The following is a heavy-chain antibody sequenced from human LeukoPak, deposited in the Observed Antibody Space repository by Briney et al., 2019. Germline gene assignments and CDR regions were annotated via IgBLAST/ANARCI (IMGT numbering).Heavy chain of an antibody. Sequence: PGGTLRLSCAASGFTFSTYGMSWVRQAPGKGLAWVSGISGSGDSTYYADSVRGRFTISRDNSKNTLFLQMNNLRAEDTAVYYCAKADRRSDLPYYFDYWGQGTLVTVSS. CDR3: AKADRRSDLPYYFDY. J-gene: IGHJ4*02. V-gene: IGHV3-23*01. CDR1: GFTFSTYG. CDR2: ISGSGDST.